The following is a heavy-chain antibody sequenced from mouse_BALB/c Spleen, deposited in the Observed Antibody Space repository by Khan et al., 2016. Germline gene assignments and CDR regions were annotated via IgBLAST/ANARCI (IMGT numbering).Heavy chain of an antibody. Sequence: EVQLQESGPSLVKPSQTLSLTCSVTGDSITSGYWNWIRKFPGNKLEYMGYINYSGSTHYNPSLKSRISITRDTSKNQYHLQLNSVTTEDIATYYCARSNRNDVWFAYWGQGTLVTVSA. D-gene: IGHD2-14*01. V-gene: IGHV3-8*02. CDR2: INYSGST. CDR1: GDSITSGY. CDR3: ARSNRNDVWFAY. J-gene: IGHJ3*01.